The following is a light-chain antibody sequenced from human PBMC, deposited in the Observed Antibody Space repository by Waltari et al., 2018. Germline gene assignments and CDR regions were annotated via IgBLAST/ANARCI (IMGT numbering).Light chain of an antibody. CDR3: QQYYSTPPT. V-gene: IGKV4-1*01. J-gene: IGKJ1*01. CDR2: WAS. Sequence: DIVMIQSPDSLAVSLGERATINCKSSQSVLYSSNNKNYLAWYQQKPGQPPKLLMYWASTRESGVPDRFSGSGSGTDFTLTISSLQAEDVAVYYCQQYYSTPPTFGQGTKVEIK. CDR1: QSVLYSSNNKNY.